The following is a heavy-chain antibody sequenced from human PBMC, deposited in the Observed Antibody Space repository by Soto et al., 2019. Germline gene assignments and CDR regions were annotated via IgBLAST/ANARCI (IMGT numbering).Heavy chain of an antibody. CDR1: VGTFYNYA. CDR2: IIPMFETV. CDR3: ARGIRKGNYEMEV. Sequence: SVXVSFKASVGTFYNYALILFLQAPGQGLECMGGIIPMFETVNYAQRFQGRLTIAAEESTSTAYMELTSLTSADTAIYFCARGIRKGNYEMEVWGQGTTV. D-gene: IGHD3-3*01. V-gene: IGHV1-69*01. J-gene: IGHJ6*01.